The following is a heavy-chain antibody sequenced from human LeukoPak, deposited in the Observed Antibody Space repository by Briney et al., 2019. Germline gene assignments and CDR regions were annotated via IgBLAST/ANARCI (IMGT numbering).Heavy chain of an antibody. V-gene: IGHV1-2*02. Sequence: GASVKVSCKASGYTFTGYYMHWVRQAPGQGLEWMGWINPNSGGTNYAQKFQGRVTITADKSTSTAYMELSSLRSEDTAVYYCASRTDSSSHGGYYYYMDVWGKGTTVTVSS. D-gene: IGHD6-6*01. CDR1: GYTFTGYY. CDR2: INPNSGGT. J-gene: IGHJ6*03. CDR3: ASRTDSSSHGGYYYYMDV.